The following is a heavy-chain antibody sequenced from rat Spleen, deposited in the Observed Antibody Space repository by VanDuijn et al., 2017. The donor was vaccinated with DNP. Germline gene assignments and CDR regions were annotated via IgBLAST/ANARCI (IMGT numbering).Heavy chain of an antibody. CDR2: ISYSGGT. CDR1: GYSITSNY. D-gene: IGHD1-7*01. J-gene: IGHJ2*01. Sequence: EVQLQESGSGLVRPSQSLSLTCSVTGYSITSNYSGWIRKFPGNKLEYIGHISYSGGTNYNPSLKSRISITRDTSKNHFFLHLNSVTTEDTATYYCARWTRYFDYWGQGVMVTVSS. V-gene: IGHV3-1*01. CDR3: ARWTRYFDY.